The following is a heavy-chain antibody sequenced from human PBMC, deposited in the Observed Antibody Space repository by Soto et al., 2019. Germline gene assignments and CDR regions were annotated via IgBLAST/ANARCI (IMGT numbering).Heavy chain of an antibody. CDR3: ARARGYCSGGSCYPAFDI. CDR2: IYYSGST. J-gene: IGHJ3*02. CDR1: GGSISSGDYY. V-gene: IGHV4-30-4*01. Sequence: SETLSLTCTVSGGSISSGDYYWSWIRQPPGKGLEWIGYIYYSGSTYYNPSLKSRVTISVDTSKNHFSLKLSSVTAADTAVYYCARARGYCSGGSCYPAFDIWGQGTMVTVSS. D-gene: IGHD2-15*01.